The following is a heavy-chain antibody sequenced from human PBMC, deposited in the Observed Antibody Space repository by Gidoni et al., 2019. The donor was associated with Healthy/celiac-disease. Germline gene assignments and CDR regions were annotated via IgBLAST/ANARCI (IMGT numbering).Heavy chain of an antibody. CDR1: GGSISRGGYY. CDR3: AREGGDARGYRHFDY. D-gene: IGHD3-22*01. V-gene: IGHV4-31*03. CDR2: IYYSGSP. Sequence: QVQLQESGPGLVKPSQTLSLTCTVSGGSISRGGYYWSWIRQHPGKGLEWIGYIYYSGSPNNNPSLKSRVTISVDTSKNQFSLKLSSVTAADTAVYYCAREGGDARGYRHFDYWGQGTLVTVSS. J-gene: IGHJ4*02.